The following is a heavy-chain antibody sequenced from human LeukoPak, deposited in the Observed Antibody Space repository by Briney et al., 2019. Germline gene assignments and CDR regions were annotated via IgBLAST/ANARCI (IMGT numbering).Heavy chain of an antibody. V-gene: IGHV1-18*01. CDR2: ISAYNGNT. CDR1: GYTFTSCG. Sequence: ASVKVSCKASGYTFTSCGISWVRQAPGQGLEWMGWISAYNGNTNYAQKLQGRVTMTTDTSTSTAYMELRSLRSDDTAVYYCARVVEYDSSGLVDYWGEGTLVTVSS. CDR3: ARVVEYDSSGLVDY. J-gene: IGHJ4*02. D-gene: IGHD3-22*01.